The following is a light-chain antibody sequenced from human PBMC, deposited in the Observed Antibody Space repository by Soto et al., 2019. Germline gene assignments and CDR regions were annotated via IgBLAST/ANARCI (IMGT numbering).Light chain of an antibody. J-gene: IGLJ1*01. CDR3: SSYTSSSTND. V-gene: IGLV2-14*01. CDR2: DVS. CDR1: SSDVGGYNY. Sequence: QSVLTQPASVSGSPGQSITISCTGTSSDVGGYNYVSWYQQHPGKAPKFMSYDVSDRPSGVSYRFSGSKSGNTASLTISGLQAVDEADYYCSSYTSSSTNDFGTGTKVTVL.